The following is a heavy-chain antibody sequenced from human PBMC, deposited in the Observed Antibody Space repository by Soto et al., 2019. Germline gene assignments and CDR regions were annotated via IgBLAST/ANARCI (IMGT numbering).Heavy chain of an antibody. Sequence: PSETLSLTCTVSRGSISTYYWSWIRQPPGKGLECIGYIYYNGNTNYNPSLKGRVTISADTSKNQFTLNLNSVTAADTAVYYCARHATRSYDYWGQGTLVTVSS. CDR3: ARHATRSYDY. CDR2: IYYNGNT. J-gene: IGHJ4*02. CDR1: RGSISTYY. V-gene: IGHV4-59*08.